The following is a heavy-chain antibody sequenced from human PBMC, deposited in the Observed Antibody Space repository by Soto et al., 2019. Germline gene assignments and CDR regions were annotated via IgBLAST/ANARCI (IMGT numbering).Heavy chain of an antibody. CDR1: GASISSDGNY. CDR2: IHHSGNT. Sequence: SETLSLTCTVSGASISSDGNYWGGIRQRPGKGLEWIANIHHSGNTYYNPSLESRVAISLDTSKSQFSLQLSSVTAADTAVYYCARRLQYLEFDSWGQGTLVTVSS. CDR3: ARRLQYLEFDS. D-gene: IGHD3-3*01. J-gene: IGHJ4*02. V-gene: IGHV4-31*03.